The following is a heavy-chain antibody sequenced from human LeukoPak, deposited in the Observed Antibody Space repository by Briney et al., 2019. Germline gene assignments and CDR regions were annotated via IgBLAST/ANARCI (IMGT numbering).Heavy chain of an antibody. CDR2: IYISGST. CDR1: GGSISSYY. D-gene: IGHD5-12*01. CDR3: ARLSGYDWESFHDY. J-gene: IGHJ4*02. V-gene: IGHV4-4*07. Sequence: PSETLSLTCTVSGGSISSYYWSWIRQPAGKGLEWIGRIYISGSTNYNPSLKSRVTMSVDTSKNQFSLKLSSVTAADTAVYYCARLSGYDWESFHDYWGQGTLVTVSS.